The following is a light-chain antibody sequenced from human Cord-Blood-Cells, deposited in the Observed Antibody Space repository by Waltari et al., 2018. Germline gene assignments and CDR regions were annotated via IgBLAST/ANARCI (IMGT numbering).Light chain of an antibody. CDR2: WAS. J-gene: IGKJ1*01. V-gene: IGKV4-1*01. CDR1: QSVLYSANNKNY. Sequence: DIVMTQSPDSLAVSLGERATINCKSSQSVLYSANNKNYLAWYQQKPGQPPKLLIYWASTRESGVPDRFGGSGSGTDFTLTISSLQAADVAVYYCQQYYRTRTFGQGTKVEIK. CDR3: QQYYRTRT.